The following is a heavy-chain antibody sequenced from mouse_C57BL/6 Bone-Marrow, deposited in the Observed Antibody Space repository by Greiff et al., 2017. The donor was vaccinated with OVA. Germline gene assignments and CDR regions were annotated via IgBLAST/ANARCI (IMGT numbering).Heavy chain of an antibody. V-gene: IGHV1-26*01. D-gene: IGHD2-3*01. CDR2: INPNNGGT. J-gene: IGHJ1*03. CDR1: GYTFTDYY. CDR3: ARAGYYSYWYFDV. Sequence: EVQLQQSGPELVKPGASVKISCKASGYTFTDYYMNWVKQSHGKSLEWIGEINPNNGGTRYNQKFKGKATLTVDKSSNTAYMEFRSLTSEDSAVYYCARAGYYSYWYFDVWGTGTTVTGSS.